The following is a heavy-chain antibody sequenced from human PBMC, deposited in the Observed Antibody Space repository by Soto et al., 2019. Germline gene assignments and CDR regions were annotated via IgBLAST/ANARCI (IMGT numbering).Heavy chain of an antibody. V-gene: IGHV1-2*04. D-gene: IGHD2-2*01. J-gene: IGHJ6*02. CDR2: INPNSGGT. CDR3: ARADCSSTSCYVGGYYYYYGMDV. CDR1: GYTFTGYY. Sequence: VASVKVSCKASGYTFTGYYMHWVRQAPGQGLEWMGWINPNSGGTNYAQKFQGWVTMTRDTSISTAYMELSRLRSDDTAVYYCARADCSSTSCYVGGYYYYYGMDVWGQGTTVTVSS.